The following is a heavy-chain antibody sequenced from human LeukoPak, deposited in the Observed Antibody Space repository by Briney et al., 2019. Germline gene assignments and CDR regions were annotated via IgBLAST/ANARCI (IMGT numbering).Heavy chain of an antibody. D-gene: IGHD3-10*01. J-gene: IGHJ4*02. Sequence: ASVKVSCKASGYTFTGYYMHWVRQAPGQGLEWMGGIIPIFGTANYAQKFQGRVTITADESTSTAYMELSSLRSEDTAVYYCASSRVGLLWFGELCCWGQGTLVTVSS. V-gene: IGHV1-69*13. CDR2: IIPIFGTA. CDR1: GYTFTGYY. CDR3: ASSRVGLLWFGELCC.